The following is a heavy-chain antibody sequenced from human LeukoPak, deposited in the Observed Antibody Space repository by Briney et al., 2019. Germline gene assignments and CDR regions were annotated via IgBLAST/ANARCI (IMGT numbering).Heavy chain of an antibody. Sequence: GGSLRLSCAASGFTFNNYWTHWVRQAPGKGLVWVSHINSDGSSTTYADSVKGRFTISRDNAKNTLYLQMNSLRAEDTAVYYCARVHGYVSGAFDYWGQGTLVTVSS. D-gene: IGHD5-12*01. CDR1: GFTFNNYW. V-gene: IGHV3-74*03. CDR2: INSDGSST. CDR3: ARVHGYVSGAFDY. J-gene: IGHJ4*02.